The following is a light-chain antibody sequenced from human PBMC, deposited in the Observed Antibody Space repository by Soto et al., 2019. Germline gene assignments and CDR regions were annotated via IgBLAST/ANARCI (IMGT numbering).Light chain of an antibody. Sequence: ELVLTQSPATLSLSPGERATLSCRASQSVSSYLAWYQQKPGQAPRLLIYDVSNRPTGIPARFSGSGSGTDFTLTSSSLLREDFAVYYCHQSGNWPRFTFGPGTKVDIK. V-gene: IGKV3-11*01. CDR3: HQSGNWPRFT. CDR2: DVS. J-gene: IGKJ3*01. CDR1: QSVSSY.